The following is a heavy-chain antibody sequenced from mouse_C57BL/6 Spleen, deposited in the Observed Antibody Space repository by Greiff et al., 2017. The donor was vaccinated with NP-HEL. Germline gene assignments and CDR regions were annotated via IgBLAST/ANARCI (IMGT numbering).Heavy chain of an antibody. J-gene: IGHJ3*01. V-gene: IGHV5-9*01. D-gene: IGHD2-4*01. CDR3: ASPVYYDYDWFAY. Sequence: EVQRVESGGGLVKPGGSLKLSCAASGFTFSSYTMSWVRQTPEKRLEWVATISGGGGNTYYPDSVKGRFTISRDNAKNTLYLQMSSLRSEDTALYYCASPVYYDYDWFAYWGQGTLVTVSA. CDR2: ISGGGGNT. CDR1: GFTFSSYT.